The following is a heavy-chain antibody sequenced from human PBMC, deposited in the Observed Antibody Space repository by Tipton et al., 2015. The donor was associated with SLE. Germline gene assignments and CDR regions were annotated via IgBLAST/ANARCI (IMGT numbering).Heavy chain of an antibody. CDR1: GFSFTNSW. Sequence: SLRLSCGGSGFSFTNSWMSWVRQAPGKGLEWVANIKYDGAEKYYVDSVKGRLTISRDNAKNALFLQMSSLRVEDTAVYYCARYVRPNYYFDYWGQGTTVRVAS. CDR2: IKYDGAEK. J-gene: IGHJ4*02. CDR3: ARYVRPNYYFDY. V-gene: IGHV3-7*01. D-gene: IGHD3-10*02.